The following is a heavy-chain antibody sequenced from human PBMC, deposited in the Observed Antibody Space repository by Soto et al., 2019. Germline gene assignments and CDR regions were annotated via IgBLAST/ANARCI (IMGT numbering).Heavy chain of an antibody. Sequence: SETLSLTCAVYGGSFSGYYWSWIRQPPGKGLEWIGEINHSGSTNYNPSLKSRVTISVDTSKNQFSLKLSSVTAADTAVYYCARGRLRKAAAGYYYYYYGMDVCGQRTTVTVSS. CDR2: INHSGST. CDR3: ARGRLRKAAAGYYYYYYGMDV. CDR1: GGSFSGYY. J-gene: IGHJ6*02. D-gene: IGHD6-13*01. V-gene: IGHV4-34*01.